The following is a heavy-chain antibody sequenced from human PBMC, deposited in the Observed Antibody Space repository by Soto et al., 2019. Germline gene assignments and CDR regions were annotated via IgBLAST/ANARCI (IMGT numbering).Heavy chain of an antibody. D-gene: IGHD1-26*01. V-gene: IGHV4-4*02. CDR2: ILHTGTA. CDR1: GASISTDDW. CDR3: ASSGPLYSAVTARDY. J-gene: IGHJ4*02. Sequence: PSETLSLTCGVSGASISTDDWWSWVRQAPGKGLEWIGDILHTGTANYNPSLKSRVTISVDKSKNYFSLNLTSVTAADTAVYYCASSGPLYSAVTARDYWGPGVLVTVSS.